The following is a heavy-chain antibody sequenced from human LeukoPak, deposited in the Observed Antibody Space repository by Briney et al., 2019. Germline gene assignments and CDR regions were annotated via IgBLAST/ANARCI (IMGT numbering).Heavy chain of an antibody. V-gene: IGHV1-18*01. D-gene: IGHD3-22*01. Sequence: ASVKVSCKGSGYTFTNFHINWVRQAPGHGLEWIGWISTYNGATNYTQKFHDRLSMTTDTSTSTAYMELKSLRSDDTAVYYCAREGGYYDSSGIDYWGQGTLVTVSS. CDR3: AREGGYYDSSGIDY. CDR1: GYTFTNFH. CDR2: ISTYNGAT. J-gene: IGHJ4*02.